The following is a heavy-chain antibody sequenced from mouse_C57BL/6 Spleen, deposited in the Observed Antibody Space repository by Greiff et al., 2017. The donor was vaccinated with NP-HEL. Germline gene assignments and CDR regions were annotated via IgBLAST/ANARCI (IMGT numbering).Heavy chain of an antibody. J-gene: IGHJ2*01. CDR2: IYPGDGDT. CDR3: AREGGLPVVANFDY. Sequence: QVQLKQSGPELVKPGASVKISCKASGYAFSSSWMNWVKQRPGKGLEWIGRIYPGDGDTNYNGKFKGKATLTADKSSSTAYMQLSSLTSEDSAVYFCAREGGLPVVANFDYWGQGTTLTVSS. CDR1: GYAFSSSW. V-gene: IGHV1-82*01. D-gene: IGHD1-1*01.